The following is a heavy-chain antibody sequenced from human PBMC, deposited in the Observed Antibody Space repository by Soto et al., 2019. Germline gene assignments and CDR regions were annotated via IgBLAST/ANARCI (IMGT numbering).Heavy chain of an antibody. Sequence: SVKVSCKASGFTFTSSAVQWVRQARGQRLEWIGWIVVGSGNTNYAQKFQERVTITRDMSTSTAYMELSSLRSEDTAVYYCAAGRSGSGWHNNLLDSWAQRTLDTVSS. J-gene: IGHJ5*01. CDR2: IVVGSGNT. CDR1: GFTFTSSA. V-gene: IGHV1-58*01. D-gene: IGHD6-19*01. CDR3: AAGRSGSGWHNNLLDS.